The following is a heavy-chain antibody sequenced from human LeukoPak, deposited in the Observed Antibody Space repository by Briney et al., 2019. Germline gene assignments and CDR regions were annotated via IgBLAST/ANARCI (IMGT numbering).Heavy chain of an antibody. V-gene: IGHV3-23*01. CDR1: GFTFSSYA. J-gene: IGHJ4*02. CDR2: VSTGGGST. CDR3: AKVEGGYRYGQD. Sequence: PGGSLRLSCAASGFTFSSYAITWVRQAPGNGLEWVSTVSTGGGSTYYADSVKGRFTISRDNSKNTLYLQMNSLRVEDMAVYYCAKVEGGYRYGQDWGQGTLATVSS. D-gene: IGHD5-18*01.